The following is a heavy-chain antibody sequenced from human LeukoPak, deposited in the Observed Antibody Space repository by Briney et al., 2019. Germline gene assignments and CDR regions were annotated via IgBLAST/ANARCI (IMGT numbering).Heavy chain of an antibody. Sequence: ASVKVSCKASGGTFSSYAISWVRQAPGQGLEWMGGIIPIFGTANYAQKFQGRVTITTDESTSTAYMELSSLRSEDTAVYYCARAPYYYDSSGSQNYYYYYMDVWGKGTTVTVSS. J-gene: IGHJ6*03. V-gene: IGHV1-69*05. CDR2: IIPIFGTA. CDR3: ARAPYYYDSSGSQNYYYYYMDV. CDR1: GGTFSSYA. D-gene: IGHD3-22*01.